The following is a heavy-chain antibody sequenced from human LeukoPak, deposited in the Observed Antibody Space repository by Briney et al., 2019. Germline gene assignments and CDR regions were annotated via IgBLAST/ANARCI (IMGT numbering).Heavy chain of an antibody. CDR2: ISGSGRDT. CDR1: EFTFRSHA. Sequence: GGSLRLSCAASEFTFRSHAMSWLRQAPGKGLEWVSTISGSGRDTYYTDSVKGRLTISRDNSRDTLFFQMNSLRAEDTAIYYCARHTRRAFDIWGQGTILSVSS. V-gene: IGHV3-23*01. J-gene: IGHJ3*02. CDR3: ARHTRRAFDI.